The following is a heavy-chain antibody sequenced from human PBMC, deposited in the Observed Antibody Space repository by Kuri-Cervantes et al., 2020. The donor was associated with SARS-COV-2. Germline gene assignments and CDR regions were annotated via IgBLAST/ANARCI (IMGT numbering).Heavy chain of an antibody. J-gene: IGHJ4*02. CDR1: GGSFSGYY. CDR3: ARQYSSSSGGDY. CDR2: SYYSGNT. D-gene: IGHD6-13*01. Sequence: SETLSLTCAVYGGSFSGYYWSWIRQPPGKGLEWIGYSYYSGNTNYNPSLKSRVTISVDTSKNQFSLKLSSVTAADTAVYYCARQYSSSSGGDYWGQGTLVTVSS. V-gene: IGHV4-59*01.